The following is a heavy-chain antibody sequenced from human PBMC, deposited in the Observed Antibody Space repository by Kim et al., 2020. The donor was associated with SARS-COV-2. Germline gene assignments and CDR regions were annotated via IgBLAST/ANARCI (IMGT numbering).Heavy chain of an antibody. J-gene: IGHJ4*02. CDR2: INTNTGHP. V-gene: IGHV7-4-1*02. D-gene: IGHD5-18*01. CDR1: GYTFTSYA. CDR3: ASLHAILGDSYGYEFDY. Sequence: ASVKVSCKASGYTFTSYAMNWVRQAPGQGLEWMGWINTNTGHPTYAQSFTGLFVFSLDTSVSTAYLQISSLKAEDTAVYYCASLHAILGDSYGYEFDYWGQGTLVTVSS.